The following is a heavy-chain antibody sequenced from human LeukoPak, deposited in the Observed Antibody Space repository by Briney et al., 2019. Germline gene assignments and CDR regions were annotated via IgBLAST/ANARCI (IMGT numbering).Heavy chain of an antibody. CDR1: GGSFSGYY. J-gene: IGHJ4*02. CDR3: SREGIGALSIDY. D-gene: IGHD6-13*01. Sequence: SESLSLTCAVSGGSFSGYYWSWIRQPPGKGLEWIGDINHSGSTNYNPSLKSRVTTSVDTYYNQFSLKLSSVPAADDTVYYYSREGIGALSIDYWGQGTLVTVSS. CDR2: INHSGST. V-gene: IGHV4-34*01.